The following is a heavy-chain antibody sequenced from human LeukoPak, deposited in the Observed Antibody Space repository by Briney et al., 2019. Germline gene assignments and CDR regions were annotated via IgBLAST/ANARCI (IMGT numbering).Heavy chain of an antibody. D-gene: IGHD3-10*01. CDR3: ARDPYGGHYYYYYMDV. CDR2: INWNGGST. J-gene: IGHJ6*03. Sequence: PGRSLRLSCAASGFTFDDYGMSWVRQAPGKGLEWVSGINWNGGSTGYADSVKGRFTISRDNAKNSLYLQMNSLRAEDTALYYCARDPYGGHYYYYYMDVWGKGTTVTVSS. V-gene: IGHV3-20*04. CDR1: GFTFDDYG.